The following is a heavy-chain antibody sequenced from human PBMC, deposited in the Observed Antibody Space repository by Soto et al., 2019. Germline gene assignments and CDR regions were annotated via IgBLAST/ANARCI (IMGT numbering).Heavy chain of an antibody. Sequence: QSGPTLVNPTQTLTLTCTFSGFSLSTSGVGVGWIRQPPGKALEWLALIYWDDDKRYSPSLKSRLTITTDTSKNQVVLTMTNMDPVDTATYYCAHRPLVVRYFDWPYFDYWGQGTLVTVSS. D-gene: IGHD3-9*01. J-gene: IGHJ4*02. V-gene: IGHV2-5*02. CDR1: GFSLSTSGVG. CDR2: IYWDDDK. CDR3: AHRPLVVRYFDWPYFDY.